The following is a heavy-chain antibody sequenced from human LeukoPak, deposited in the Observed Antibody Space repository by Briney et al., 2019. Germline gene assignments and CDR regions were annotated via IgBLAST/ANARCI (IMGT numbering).Heavy chain of an antibody. Sequence: GRSLRLSCAASGFTFSSYGMHWVRQAPGKGLEWVAVIWYDGSNKYYADSVKGRFTISRDNSKNTLYLQMNSLRAEDTAVYYCARDDLGLYGTFNWFDPWGQGTLVTVSS. CDR1: GFTFSSYG. CDR2: IWYDGSNK. V-gene: IGHV3-33*01. D-gene: IGHD3-10*01. J-gene: IGHJ5*02. CDR3: ARDDLGLYGTFNWFDP.